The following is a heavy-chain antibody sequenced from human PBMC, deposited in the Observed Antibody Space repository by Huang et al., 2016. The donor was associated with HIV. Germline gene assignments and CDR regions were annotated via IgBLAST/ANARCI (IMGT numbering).Heavy chain of an antibody. Sequence: APEWLALIHWDDDKRYSPSLRSRLTITKDTSKNQVVLTMTNMDPVDTGTYYCAPMFYDGSGTKLGWFDPWGQGILVTVSS. D-gene: IGHD3-10*01. CDR3: APMFYDGSGTKLGWFDP. V-gene: IGHV2-5*02. J-gene: IGHJ5*02. CDR2: IHWDDDK.